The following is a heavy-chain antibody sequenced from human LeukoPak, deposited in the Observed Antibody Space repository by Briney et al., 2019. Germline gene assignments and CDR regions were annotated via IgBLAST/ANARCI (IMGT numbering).Heavy chain of an antibody. J-gene: IGHJ4*02. Sequence: PSETLSLTCTVSGGSINSRPYSWGWIRQPPGKGLEWLGSFYYSGSTYYKPSLKSRVTISVDTSKNQFSLKLSSVTAADTAVYYCARLVVSSWYHEVLLGRDYWGQGTLVTVSS. CDR2: FYYSGST. CDR3: ARLVVSSWYHEVLLGRDY. CDR1: GGSINSRPYS. D-gene: IGHD6-13*01. V-gene: IGHV4-39*01.